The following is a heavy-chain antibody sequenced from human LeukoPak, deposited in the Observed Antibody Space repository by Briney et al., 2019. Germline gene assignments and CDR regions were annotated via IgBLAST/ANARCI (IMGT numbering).Heavy chain of an antibody. V-gene: IGHV1-2*02. CDR1: GYTFTGYY. J-gene: IGHJ4*02. CDR2: INPSSGGT. D-gene: IGHD2-15*01. CDR3: ARASVGYCSGGSCYPGVY. Sequence: ASVKVSCKASGYTFTGYYMHWVRQAPGQGLEWMGWINPSSGGTNYAQKFQGGVTMTRDTPISTAYMELSRLRSDDTAVYYCARASVGYCSGGSCYPGVYWGQGTLVTVSS.